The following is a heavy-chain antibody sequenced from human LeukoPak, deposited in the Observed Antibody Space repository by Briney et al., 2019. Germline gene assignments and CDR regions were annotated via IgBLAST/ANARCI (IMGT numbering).Heavy chain of an antibody. J-gene: IGHJ4*02. V-gene: IGHV1-69*08. CDR2: NIPNLGNA. CDR1: VGTFSSYT. D-gene: IGHD3-3*01. CDR3: ARDGYDFWSGPSYFDY. Sequence: SVKVSCKASVGTFSSYTISWGRQAPGQGREWMGRNIPNLGNANYAQKFQGRVKITADKSTSTAYMELSSLRSEDTAVYYCARDGYDFWSGPSYFDYWGQGTLVTVSS.